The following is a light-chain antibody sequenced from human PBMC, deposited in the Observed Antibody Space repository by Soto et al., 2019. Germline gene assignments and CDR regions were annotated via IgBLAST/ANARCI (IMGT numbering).Light chain of an antibody. CDR3: QKNYSTLT. Sequence: DIQMTQSPSSLSASVGDRVTITCRASQSISSYLNWYQQKPGKAPKLLIYAASRLQSGVPSWFSGSGSGTDSPLTISSLQPEDFATYYWQKNYSTLTFGPGTKVDIK. V-gene: IGKV1-39*01. CDR2: AAS. CDR1: QSISSY. J-gene: IGKJ3*01.